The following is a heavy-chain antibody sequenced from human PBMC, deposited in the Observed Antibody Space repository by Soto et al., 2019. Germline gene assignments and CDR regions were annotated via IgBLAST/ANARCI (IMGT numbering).Heavy chain of an antibody. CDR2: IDTDGSTT. D-gene: IGHD2-15*01. V-gene: IGHV3-74*01. CDR3: ACSRRPARLGPKGAIDY. Sequence: PGGSLRLSCATSGFTFSNYWMHWVRQVPGRGLVWVSRIDTDGSTTSYADFAKGRFTISRDNAKSTLSLQMNSLRAEDTAIYYCACSRRPARLGPKGAIDYWGQGTLVTFSS. CDR1: GFTFSNYW. J-gene: IGHJ4*02.